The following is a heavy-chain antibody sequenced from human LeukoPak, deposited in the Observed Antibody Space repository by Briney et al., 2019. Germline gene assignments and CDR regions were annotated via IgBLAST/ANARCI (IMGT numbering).Heavy chain of an antibody. CDR2: ISYDGSNK. J-gene: IGHJ5*02. Sequence: PGRSLRLSCAASGFSFSSYAMHWVRQAPGKGLEWVAVISYDGSNKYYADSVKGRFTISRDNSKNTLYLQMNSLRAEDTAVYYCARGGGSFYASALNWFDPWGQGTLVTVSS. CDR3: ARGGGSFYASALNWFDP. V-gene: IGHV3-30-3*01. D-gene: IGHD2-15*01. CDR1: GFSFSSYA.